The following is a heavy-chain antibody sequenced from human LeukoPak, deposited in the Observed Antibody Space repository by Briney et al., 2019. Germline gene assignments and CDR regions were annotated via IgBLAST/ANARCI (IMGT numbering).Heavy chain of an antibody. Sequence: ASVKLSCKASGYTFTGYYMHWVRQAPGQGLEWMGWINPNGGGTNYAQKFQGRVTMTTDTSISTAYMELGGLRYDDTAVYYCARVSSSGDYYDNWGQGTLVTVSS. J-gene: IGHJ4*02. D-gene: IGHD3-10*01. CDR2: INPNGGGT. CDR1: GYTFTGYY. CDR3: ARVSSSGDYYDN. V-gene: IGHV1-2*02.